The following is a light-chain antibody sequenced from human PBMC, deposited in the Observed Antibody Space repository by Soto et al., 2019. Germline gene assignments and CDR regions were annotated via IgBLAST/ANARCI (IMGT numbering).Light chain of an antibody. Sequence: GDRVTITCRASQSISSWLAWYQQKPGKAPKLLIYDASSLESGVPSRFSGSGSGTEFTLTISSLQPDDFATYYCQQLFMYPPTFGPGTKVDIK. V-gene: IGKV1-5*01. J-gene: IGKJ3*01. CDR3: QQLFMYPPT. CDR1: QSISSW. CDR2: DAS.